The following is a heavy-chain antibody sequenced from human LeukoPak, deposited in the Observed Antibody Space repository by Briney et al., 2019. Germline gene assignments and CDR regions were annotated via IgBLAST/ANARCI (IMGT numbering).Heavy chain of an antibody. CDR3: ARVQAGLDSTLNAFDI. Sequence: GGSLRLSCAASGFTFSSYWMHWVRQAPGKGLVWVSRINSDGSSTSYADSVKGRFTISRDNAKSSLYLQMNSLRAEDTAVYYCARVQAGLDSTLNAFDIWGQGTMVTVSS. V-gene: IGHV3-74*01. J-gene: IGHJ3*02. D-gene: IGHD3/OR15-3a*01. CDR1: GFTFSSYW. CDR2: INSDGSST.